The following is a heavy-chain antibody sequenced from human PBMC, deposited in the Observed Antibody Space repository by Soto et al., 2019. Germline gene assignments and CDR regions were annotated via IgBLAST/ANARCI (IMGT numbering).Heavy chain of an antibody. CDR3: ARAGRVNWFDP. CDR1: GGSFIGYY. D-gene: IGHD1-1*01. J-gene: IGHJ5*02. Sequence: KSSETLSLTCAVYGGSFIGYYWSLIRHPPGKGLEWIVEINHSGSTNYNPSLKSRVTISVDTSKNQLSLKLSSVTAADTAVYYCARAGRVNWFDPWGQGTLVTVSS. CDR2: INHSGST. V-gene: IGHV4-34*01.